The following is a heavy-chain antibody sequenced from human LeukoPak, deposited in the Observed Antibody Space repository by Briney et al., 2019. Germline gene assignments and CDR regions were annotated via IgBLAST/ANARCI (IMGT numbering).Heavy chain of an antibody. J-gene: IGHJ5*02. CDR3: TRGRCASYYGDSGLDP. Sequence: PGGSLRLSCAASGSTFSSYGMHWVRQVTRKGLEWVSFLSTTGDTYYQDSMKGRFTISRDTVRNSVYLQMGSLRPDDTAVYYCTRGRCASYYGDSGLDPWGQGTLVTVSS. D-gene: IGHD2-2*01. V-gene: IGHV3-13*01. CDR2: LSTTGDT. CDR1: GSTFSSYG.